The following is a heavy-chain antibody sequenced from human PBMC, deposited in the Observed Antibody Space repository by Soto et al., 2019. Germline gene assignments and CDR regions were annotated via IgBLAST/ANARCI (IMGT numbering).Heavy chain of an antibody. Sequence: PGGSLRLSCAASGFTFDDYAIHWVRQAPGKGLEWVSCISWNSGSIGYADSVKGRFTISRDNAKNTVYLQMNSLGAEDTAVYYCAIVRNYDDRNYFDYWGQRTLVTVSS. D-gene: IGHD3-22*01. CDR3: AIVRNYDDRNYFDY. CDR2: ISWNSGSI. V-gene: IGHV3-9*01. J-gene: IGHJ4*02. CDR1: GFTFDDYA.